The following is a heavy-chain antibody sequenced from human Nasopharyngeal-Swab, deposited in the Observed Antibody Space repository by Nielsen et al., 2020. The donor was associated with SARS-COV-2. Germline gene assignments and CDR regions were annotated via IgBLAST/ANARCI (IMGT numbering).Heavy chain of an antibody. CDR3: ARPRNWNDGLDY. CDR2: MNPNSGNT. J-gene: IGHJ4*02. Sequence: ASVKVSCKASGYTFTSYDINWVRQATGQGLEWMGWMNPNSGNTGYAQKFQGRVTMTRNTSISKAYMELSSLRSEDTAVYYCARPRNWNDGLDYWGQGTLVTVSS. D-gene: IGHD1-1*01. V-gene: IGHV1-8*01. CDR1: GYTFTSYD.